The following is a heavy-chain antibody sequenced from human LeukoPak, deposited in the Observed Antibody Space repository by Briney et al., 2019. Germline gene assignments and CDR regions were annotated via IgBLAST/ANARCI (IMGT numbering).Heavy chain of an antibody. V-gene: IGHV3-21*01. CDR1: GFTFSSYS. D-gene: IGHD1-26*01. J-gene: IGHJ4*02. CDR2: ISSSSSYI. CDR3: ARETWELLPYFDY. Sequence: GGALRLSCAASGFTFSSYSMNWVRQAPGKGLEWVSSISSSSSYIYYADSVKGRFTISRDNAKNSLYLQMNSLRAEDTAVYYCARETWELLPYFDYWGQGTLVTVSS.